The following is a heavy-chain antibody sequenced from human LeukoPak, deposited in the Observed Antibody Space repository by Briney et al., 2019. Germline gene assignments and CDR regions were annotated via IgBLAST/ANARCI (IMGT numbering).Heavy chain of an antibody. CDR2: INPNSGGT. J-gene: IGHJ4*02. Sequence: ASVKVSCKASGYTFTGYYMHWVRQAPGQGLEWLGWINPNSGGTNYAQKFQGRVTMTRDTSISTAYMELSRLRSDDTAVYYCARAPSIRVITNFDYWGQGTLVTVSS. V-gene: IGHV1-2*02. CDR1: GYTFTGYY. CDR3: ARAPSIRVITNFDY. D-gene: IGHD3-16*02.